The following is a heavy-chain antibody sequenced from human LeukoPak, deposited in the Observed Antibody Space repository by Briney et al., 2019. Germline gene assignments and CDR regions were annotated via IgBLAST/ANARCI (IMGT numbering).Heavy chain of an antibody. D-gene: IGHD4-23*01. Sequence: PSETLSLTCTVSGGSISSGGYYWSWIRQHPGKGLEWIGYIYYSGSTYYNPSLKSRVTISVDTSKNQFSLKLSSVTAADTAVYYCARESSGTVVMPDAFDIWGQGTMVTVSS. CDR3: ARESSGTVVMPDAFDI. J-gene: IGHJ3*02. CDR2: IYYSGST. CDR1: GGSISSGGYY. V-gene: IGHV4-31*03.